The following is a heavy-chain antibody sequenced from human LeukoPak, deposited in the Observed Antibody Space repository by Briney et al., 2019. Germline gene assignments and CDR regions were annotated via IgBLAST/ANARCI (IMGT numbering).Heavy chain of an antibody. D-gene: IGHD6-13*01. V-gene: IGHV4-59*01. Sequence: SETLSLTCTVSGGSISSYYWSWIRQPPGKGLEWIGHIYYSGSTNYNPSLKSRVTISVDTSKNQFSLKLSSVTAADTAVYYCARAHGGSSWFHYWGQGTLVTVSS. CDR2: IYYSGST. CDR1: GGSISSYY. J-gene: IGHJ4*02. CDR3: ARAHGGSSWFHY.